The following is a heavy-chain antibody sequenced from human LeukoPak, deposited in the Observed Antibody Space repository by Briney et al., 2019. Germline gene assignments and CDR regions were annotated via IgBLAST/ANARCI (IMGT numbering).Heavy chain of an antibody. CDR1: GFTFSSYA. CDR2: ISGSGGST. V-gene: IGHV3-23*01. J-gene: IGHJ6*02. CDR3: AKVRTVGATWYYYYGMDV. D-gene: IGHD1-26*01. Sequence: GGSLRLSCAASGFTFSSYAMSWVRQAPGKGLEWVSAISGSGGSTYYADSVKGRFTISRDNSKNTLYLQMNSLRAEDTAVYYCAKVRTVGATWYYYYGMDVWGQGTTVTVSS.